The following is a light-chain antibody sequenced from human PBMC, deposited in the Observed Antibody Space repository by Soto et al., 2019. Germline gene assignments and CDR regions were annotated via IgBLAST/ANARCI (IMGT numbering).Light chain of an antibody. V-gene: IGKV3-11*01. CDR1: QSVSSY. Sequence: TLSLTPGERATLSCRASQSVSSYLAWYQQKPGQGPRLLIYDASKRATGIPARFSGSGSGTDFTLTISSLEPEDFALYYWLQRSDWTTFGPGTRLEIK. CDR3: LQRSDWTT. J-gene: IGKJ5*01. CDR2: DAS.